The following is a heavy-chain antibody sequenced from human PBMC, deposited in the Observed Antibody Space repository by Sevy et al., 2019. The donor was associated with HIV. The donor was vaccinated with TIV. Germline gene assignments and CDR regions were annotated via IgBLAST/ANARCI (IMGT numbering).Heavy chain of an antibody. Sequence: GGSLRLSCAASGFRFSSYGMHWVRKAPGKGLEWVAVIWYDGSNKYYADSVKGRFTISRDNSKDTLYLQMDSLRAEDTAVYYCARDHYSGYYSRYFFDYWGQGTLVTVSS. CDR1: GFRFSSYG. D-gene: IGHD3-22*01. J-gene: IGHJ4*02. CDR2: IWYDGSNK. V-gene: IGHV3-33*01. CDR3: ARDHYSGYYSRYFFDY.